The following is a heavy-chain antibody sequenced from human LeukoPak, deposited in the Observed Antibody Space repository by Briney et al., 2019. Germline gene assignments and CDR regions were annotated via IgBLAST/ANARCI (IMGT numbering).Heavy chain of an antibody. D-gene: IGHD3-22*01. J-gene: IGHJ4*02. CDR2: INPNSGGT. CDR1: GYTFTGYY. CDR3: ARGDGYYFPTKDY. Sequence: GASVKVSFKASGYTFTGYYIHWVRQAPGQGLEWLGWINPNSGGTNYAQNFQGRVTMTRDTSISTAYMELSRLRSDDTAVYYCARGDGYYFPTKDYWGQGTLVTVSS. V-gene: IGHV1-2*02.